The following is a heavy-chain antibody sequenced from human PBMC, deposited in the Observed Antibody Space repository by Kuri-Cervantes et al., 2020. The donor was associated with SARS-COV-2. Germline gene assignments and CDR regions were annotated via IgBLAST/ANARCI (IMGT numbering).Heavy chain of an antibody. V-gene: IGHV3-7*01. J-gene: IGHJ4*02. Sequence: GESLKISCAASGFTFSSYWMSWVRQAPGKGLEWVANIKQDGSEKYYVDSVKGRFTISRDNAKNSLYLQMNSLRAEDTAVYYCVRSHMSSGTYNYWGQGTLVTVSS. D-gene: IGHD1-14*01. CDR1: GFTFSSYW. CDR2: IKQDGSEK. CDR3: VRSHMSSGTYNY.